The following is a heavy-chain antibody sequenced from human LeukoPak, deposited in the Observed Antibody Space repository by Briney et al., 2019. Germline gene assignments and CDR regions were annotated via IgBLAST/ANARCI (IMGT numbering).Heavy chain of an antibody. CDR1: GGSISSSNW. CDR3: ASCQAELGYSSSWYADY. J-gene: IGHJ4*02. Sequence: SETLSLTCAVSGGSISSSNWWSWVRQPPGKGLEWIGEIYHSGSTNYNPSLKSRVTISVDKSKNQFSLKLSSVTAADTAVYYCASCQAELGYSSSWYADYWGQGTLVTVSS. D-gene: IGHD6-13*01. V-gene: IGHV4-4*02. CDR2: IYHSGST.